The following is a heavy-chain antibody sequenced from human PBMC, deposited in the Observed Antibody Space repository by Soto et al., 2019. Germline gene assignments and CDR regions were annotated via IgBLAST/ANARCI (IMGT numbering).Heavy chain of an antibody. CDR3: ANQLEVGGVPFVY. Sequence: GGSLRLSCTASGFNFSMFAVNWVRQAPGKGLEWIRFIRSNLHGGATENVASVRSRFTHSRDDSKSTTYLQMNSLKTEDTCLYYCANQLEVGGVPFVYWGQGTLVTVSS. CDR2: IRSNLHGGAT. V-gene: IGHV3-49*04. D-gene: IGHD6-19*01. CDR1: GFNFSMFA. J-gene: IGHJ4*02.